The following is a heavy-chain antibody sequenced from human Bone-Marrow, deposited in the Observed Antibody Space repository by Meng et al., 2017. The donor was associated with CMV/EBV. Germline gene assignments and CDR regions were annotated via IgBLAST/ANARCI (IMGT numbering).Heavy chain of an antibody. Sequence: SVKVSCKASGGTFSSYAISWVRQAPGQGLEWMGGIIPIFGTANYAQKFQGRVTITADKSTSTAYMELSSLRSEDTAVYYCARQVAVTIFGVVTSDAFDIWGQGTRVTV. CDR3: ARQVAVTIFGVVTSDAFDI. CDR1: GGTFSSYA. V-gene: IGHV1-69*06. CDR2: IIPIFGTA. D-gene: IGHD3-3*01. J-gene: IGHJ3*02.